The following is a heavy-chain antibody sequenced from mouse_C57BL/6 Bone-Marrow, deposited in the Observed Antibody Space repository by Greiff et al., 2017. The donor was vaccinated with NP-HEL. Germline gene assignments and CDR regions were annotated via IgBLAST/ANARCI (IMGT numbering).Heavy chain of an antibody. V-gene: IGHV1-55*01. D-gene: IGHD1-1*01. Sequence: QVQLQQPGAELVKPGASVKMSCKASGYTFTSYWITWVKQRPGQGLEWIGDIYPGSGSTNYNEKFKSKATLTVDTSSSTAYMQLSSLTSEDSAVYYCARRGIYYDGSSPTPYFDVWGTGTTVTVSS. CDR3: ARRGIYYDGSSPTPYFDV. J-gene: IGHJ1*03. CDR2: IYPGSGST. CDR1: GYTFTSYW.